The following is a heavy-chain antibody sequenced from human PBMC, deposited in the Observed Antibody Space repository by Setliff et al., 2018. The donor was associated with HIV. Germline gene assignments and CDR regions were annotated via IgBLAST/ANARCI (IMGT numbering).Heavy chain of an antibody. J-gene: IGHJ4*02. CDR3: ASRSTLPYGSGSYLLDY. D-gene: IGHD3-10*01. V-gene: IGHV1-24*01. CDR2: FDPQDGET. CDR1: GYTLTEVS. Sequence: ASVKVSCKVSGYTLTEVSVHWVRQAPGKGLEWMGYFDPQDGETVYAQKFQGRVTMTEETSTGTAYMELSRLTSDDTAMYYCASRSTLPYGSGSYLLDYWGQGTLVTVSS.